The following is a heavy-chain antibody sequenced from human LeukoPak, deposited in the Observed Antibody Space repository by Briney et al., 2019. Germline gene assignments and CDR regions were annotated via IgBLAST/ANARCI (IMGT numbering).Heavy chain of an antibody. V-gene: IGHV3-21*01. Sequence: GGSLRLSCAASGFTFSSYSMNWVRQAPGKGLEWVSFISSSSSYIHYADSVKGRFTISRDNAKNSLYLQMNSLRGEDTAVYYCAREVYYGSGSPRLDYWGQGSLVTVSS. CDR1: GFTFSSYS. J-gene: IGHJ4*02. D-gene: IGHD3-10*01. CDR2: ISSSSSYI. CDR3: AREVYYGSGSPRLDY.